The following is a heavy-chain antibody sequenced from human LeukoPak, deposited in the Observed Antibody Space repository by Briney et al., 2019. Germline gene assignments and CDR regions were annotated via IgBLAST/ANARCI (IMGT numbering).Heavy chain of an antibody. CDR3: ARDDLDYGVFFDY. Sequence: SVKVSCKASGGTFSSYAISWVRQAPGQGLEWMGRIIPILGIANYAQKFQGRVTITADKSTSTAYMELSSLRSEDTAVYYCARDDLDYGVFFDYWGQGTLVTVSS. D-gene: IGHD4-17*01. V-gene: IGHV1-69*04. CDR2: IIPILGIA. CDR1: GGTFSSYA. J-gene: IGHJ4*02.